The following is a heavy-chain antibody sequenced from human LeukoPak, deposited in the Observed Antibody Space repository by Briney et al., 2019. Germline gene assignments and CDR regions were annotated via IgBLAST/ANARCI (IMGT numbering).Heavy chain of an antibody. V-gene: IGHV3-23*01. CDR2: IYPSGGRT. CDR1: GFTFSTYS. D-gene: IGHD3-3*01. CDR3: AKDERPDDSWTFDY. Sequence: PGGSLRLSCAASGFTFSTYSMSWVRQAPGKGLEWVSSIYPSGGRTYYADSVKGRFTISRDNSKNTVYLQMSSLRVEDTAVYFCAKDERPDDSWTFDYWGQGTLVSVSS. J-gene: IGHJ4*02.